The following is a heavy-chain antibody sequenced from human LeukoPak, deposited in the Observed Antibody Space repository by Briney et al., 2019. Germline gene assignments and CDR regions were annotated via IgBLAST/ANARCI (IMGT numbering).Heavy chain of an antibody. CDR3: ARDRSGYDGFDI. J-gene: IGHJ3*02. CDR2: IYRDGNT. CDR1: EFTVSTNY. D-gene: IGHD3-22*01. V-gene: IGHV3-53*04. Sequence: SGGSLRLSCAASEFTVSTNYMTWVRQAPGRGLEWVSVIYRDGNTYYADTVEGRFTISRHNSKDTLYLQMNSLRADDTAMYYCARDRSGYDGFDIWGQGTMVTVSS.